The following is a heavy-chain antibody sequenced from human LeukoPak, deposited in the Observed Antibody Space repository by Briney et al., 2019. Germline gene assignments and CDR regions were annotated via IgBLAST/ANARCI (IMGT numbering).Heavy chain of an antibody. Sequence: GRSLRLSCAASGFTFGDYGMSWVRQAPGKGLEWVAGINWNGGSTGYADSVRGRFTLSRDYAKNSLYLQMNSLRAEDTAVYYCARGQGYYDSSGYYVDYWGQGTLVTVSS. CDR2: INWNGGST. CDR3: ARGQGYYDSSGYYVDY. J-gene: IGHJ4*02. D-gene: IGHD3-22*01. CDR1: GFTFGDYG. V-gene: IGHV3-20*04.